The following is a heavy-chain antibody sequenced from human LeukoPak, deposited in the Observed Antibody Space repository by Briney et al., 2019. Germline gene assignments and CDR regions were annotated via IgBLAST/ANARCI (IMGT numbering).Heavy chain of an antibody. J-gene: IGHJ2*01. V-gene: IGHV4-59*11. D-gene: IGHD6-13*01. CDR3: ARVSSSWYQDWYFDL. Sequence: SETLSLTCTVSGGSISGHYWTWIRQPPGKGLEWIGYIYDIGSTTYNPSLKSRVTISVDTSKNQFSLKLSSVTAADTAVYYCARVSSSWYQDWYFDLWGRGTLATVSS. CDR2: IYDIGST. CDR1: GGSISGHY.